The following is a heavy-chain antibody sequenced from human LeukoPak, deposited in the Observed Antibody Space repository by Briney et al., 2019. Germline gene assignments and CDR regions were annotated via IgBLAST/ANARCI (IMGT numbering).Heavy chain of an antibody. CDR2: INSDGSDT. D-gene: IGHD7-27*01. V-gene: IGHV3-74*01. Sequence: GGSLRLSCAASGFTFSDYWMHWVRQAPGKGLVWVSRINSDGSDTTYADSVKGRFTISRDNAKSTLYLQMNRLRVEDTAVYFCARGRSPTNGGFDYWGQGTLVTVSS. CDR1: GFTFSDYW. CDR3: ARGRSPTNGGFDY. J-gene: IGHJ4*02.